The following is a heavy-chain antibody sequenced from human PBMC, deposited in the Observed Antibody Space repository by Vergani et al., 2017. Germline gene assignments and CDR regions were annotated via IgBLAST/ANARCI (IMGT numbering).Heavy chain of an antibody. CDR1: GYTFTSYA. CDR3: ARKSRVNCSGGGCYFNYWFDP. D-gene: IGHD2-15*01. Sequence: VQLVQSGSELKKPGASVKVSCKASGYTFTSYAMNWVRQAPGQGLEWMGWINTNTGNPTYAQGFTGRFVFSLDTSVSTAYLQISSLQAEDTAVYYCARKSRVNCSGGGCYFNYWFDPWGQGTLVTVSS. V-gene: IGHV7-4-1*02. J-gene: IGHJ5*02. CDR2: INTNTGNP.